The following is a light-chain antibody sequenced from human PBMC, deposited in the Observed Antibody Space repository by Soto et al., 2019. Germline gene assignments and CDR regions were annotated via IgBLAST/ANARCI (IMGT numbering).Light chain of an antibody. CDR2: NND. CDR1: SSNIGSNS. CDR3: AAWDDSLDGRL. J-gene: IGLJ3*02. Sequence: QSVLTQPPSVSATPGQRVTISCSGSSSNIGSNSVSWYRQLPGTAPKVLISNNDQRPSGVPDRFSASKSVTSASLAISGLQSEDEAVYYCAAWDDSLDGRLFGGGTKVTVL. V-gene: IGLV1-44*01.